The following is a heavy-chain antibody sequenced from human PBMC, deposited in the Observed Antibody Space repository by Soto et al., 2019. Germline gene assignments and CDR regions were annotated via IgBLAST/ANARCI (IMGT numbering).Heavy chain of an antibody. V-gene: IGHV1-69*13. CDR2: IIPIFGTA. D-gene: IGHD2-2*01. CDR1: GGTFSSYA. Sequence: ASVKVSCKASGGTFSSYAISWVRQAPGQGLEWMGGIIPIFGTANYAQKFQGRVTITADESTSTAYMELSSLRSEDTAVYYCASGGSGRYQLLHWFAFDIWGQGTMVTVSS. J-gene: IGHJ3*02. CDR3: ASGGSGRYQLLHWFAFDI.